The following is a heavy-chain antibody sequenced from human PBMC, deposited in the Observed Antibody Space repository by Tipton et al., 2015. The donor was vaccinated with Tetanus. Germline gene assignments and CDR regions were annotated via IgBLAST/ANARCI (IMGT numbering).Heavy chain of an antibody. CDR2: IWFDGSAK. CDR1: GFKFNNYG. Sequence: QVQLVQSGGGVVQPGRSLRLSCAASGFKFNNYGMHWVRQAPGKGLEWVASIWFDGSAKFYVDSVKGRFTISRDDSKNTLHLQMNSLRVDDTAVYHCGRVSYEGAPVAMVGAEYLQHWGQGTPVIVSS. V-gene: IGHV3-33*01. CDR3: GRVSYEGAPVAMVGAEYLQH. D-gene: IGHD2-2*01. J-gene: IGHJ1*01.